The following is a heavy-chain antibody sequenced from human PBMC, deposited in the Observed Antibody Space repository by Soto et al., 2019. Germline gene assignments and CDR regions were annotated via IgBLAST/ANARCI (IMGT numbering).Heavy chain of an antibody. CDR2: IYHSGST. J-gene: IGHJ4*02. Sequence: QLQLQESGSGLVKPSQTLSLTCAVSGGSISSGGYSWSWIRQPPGKGLEWIGYIYHSGSTYYNPSLKSRVTISVDRAKNQFSLTLSSVTAADTAVYAGARASTTVTTLDYWGQGTLVTVSS. CDR3: ARASTTVTTLDY. CDR1: GGSISSGGYS. V-gene: IGHV4-30-2*01. D-gene: IGHD4-17*01.